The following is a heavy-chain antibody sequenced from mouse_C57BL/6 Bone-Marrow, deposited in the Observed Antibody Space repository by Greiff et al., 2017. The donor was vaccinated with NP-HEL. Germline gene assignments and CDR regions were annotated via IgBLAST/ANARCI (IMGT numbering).Heavy chain of an antibody. J-gene: IGHJ1*03. CDR1: GFTFSDFY. D-gene: IGHD4-1*01. V-gene: IGHV7-1*01. CDR2: SRNKANDYTT. CDR3: ARDNWDWYFDV. Sequence: EVMLVESGGGLVQSGRSLRLSCATSGFTFSDFYMEWVRQAPGKGLEWIAASRNKANDYTTEYSASVKGRFIVSRDTSQSILYLQMKALRAEDTAIYYCARDNWDWYFDVWGTGTTVTVSS.